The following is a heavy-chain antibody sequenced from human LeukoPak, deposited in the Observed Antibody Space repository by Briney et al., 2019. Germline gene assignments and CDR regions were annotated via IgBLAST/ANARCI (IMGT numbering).Heavy chain of an antibody. V-gene: IGHV3-9*01. CDR1: GFTFDDYA. Sequence: PGGSLRLSCAASGFTFDDYAMHWVRQAPGKGLEWVSGISWNSGSIGYADSVKGRFTISRDNAKNSLYLQMNSLRAEDTALYYCAKAPGWDDAFDIWGQGTMVTVSS. J-gene: IGHJ3*02. D-gene: IGHD1-26*01. CDR3: AKAPGWDDAFDI. CDR2: ISWNSGSI.